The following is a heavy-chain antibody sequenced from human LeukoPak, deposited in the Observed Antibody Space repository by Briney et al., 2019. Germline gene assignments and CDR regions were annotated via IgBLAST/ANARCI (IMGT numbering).Heavy chain of an antibody. Sequence: GEYLKISCKGSGYSFTSYWIGWVRQMPGKGLEWMRIIYPGDSDTRYSPSFQGQVTISADKSISTAYLQWSSLKASDTAMYYCARFFDYYGSGSPQGGFDYWGQGTLVTVSS. CDR1: GYSFTSYW. CDR2: IYPGDSDT. CDR3: ARFFDYYGSGSPQGGFDY. V-gene: IGHV5-51*01. J-gene: IGHJ4*02. D-gene: IGHD3-10*01.